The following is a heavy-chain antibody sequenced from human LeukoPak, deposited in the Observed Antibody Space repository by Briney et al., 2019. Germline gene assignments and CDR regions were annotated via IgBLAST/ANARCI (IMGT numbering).Heavy chain of an antibody. CDR1: GGTISSGDYY. D-gene: IGHD3-16*01. Sequence: SQTLSLTCTVSGGTISSGDYYWSWIRQPPGKGLEWIGYIYHSGNTYYNPSLKSRVTMSVDRSKNQFSLKLSSVTAADTAVYYCARWGTMGGPDYWGQGTLVTVSS. CDR3: ARWGTMGGPDY. V-gene: IGHV4-30-2*01. J-gene: IGHJ4*02. CDR2: IYHSGNT.